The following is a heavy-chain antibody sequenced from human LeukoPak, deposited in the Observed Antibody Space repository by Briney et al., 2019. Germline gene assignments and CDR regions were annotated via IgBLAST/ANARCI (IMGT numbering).Heavy chain of an antibody. CDR1: SGSVSSMSTY. Sequence: PSETPSLTCTVSSGSVSSMSTYWGWIRRPPGKGLEWIGSVYYDGSTYYNPSLKSRVTISVDTSKNQFSLKLSSATAADTAVYYCARHRYSSSSPANYWGQGTLVTVSS. CDR2: VYYDGST. V-gene: IGHV4-39*01. CDR3: ARHRYSSSSPANY. J-gene: IGHJ4*02. D-gene: IGHD6-6*01.